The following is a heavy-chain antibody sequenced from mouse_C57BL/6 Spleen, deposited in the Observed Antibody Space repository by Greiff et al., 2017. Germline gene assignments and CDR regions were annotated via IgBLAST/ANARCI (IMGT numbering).Heavy chain of an antibody. CDR2: IDPSDSYT. D-gene: IGHD1-1*01. J-gene: IGHJ1*03. CDR3: ARGPTVVATRYFDV. CDR1: GYTFTSYW. Sequence: VKLQQPGAELVMPGASVKLSCKASGYTFTSYWMHWVKQRPGQGLEWIGEIDPSDSYTNYNQKFKGKSTLTVDKSSSTAYMQLSSLTSEDSAVYYCARGPTVVATRYFDVWGTGTTVTVSS. V-gene: IGHV1-69*01.